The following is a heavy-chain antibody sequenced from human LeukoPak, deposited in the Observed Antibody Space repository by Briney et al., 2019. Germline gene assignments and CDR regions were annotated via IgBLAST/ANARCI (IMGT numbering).Heavy chain of an antibody. V-gene: IGHV3-9*01. Sequence: PGRSLRLSCAASGFTFGDYAMHWVRQAPGKGLEWVSGITWNRDNIGYGDSVKGRFTISRDNVKNVLYLQMTSLRPEDTALYYCAKDLSSAITSALVLDVWGQGTTVIVSS. CDR1: GFTFGDYA. CDR3: AKDLSSAITSALVLDV. CDR2: ITWNRDNI. D-gene: IGHD3-22*01. J-gene: IGHJ6*02.